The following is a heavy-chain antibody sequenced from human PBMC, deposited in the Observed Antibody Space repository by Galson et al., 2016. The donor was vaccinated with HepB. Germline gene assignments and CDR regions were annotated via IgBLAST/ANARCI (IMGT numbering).Heavy chain of an antibody. D-gene: IGHD6-19*01. V-gene: IGHV6-1*01. J-gene: IGHJ4*02. CDR1: GDSVSSNSAA. Sequence: CAISGDSVSSNSAAWTWIGQSPSRGLEWLGRTYYRSEWSYDYAVSVRSRIIISPDTSKNQFSLQLNSVTPEDTAVYYCARGGIAVAGLDYWCPGILVTVSS. CDR3: ARGGIAVAGLDY. CDR2: TYYRSEWSY.